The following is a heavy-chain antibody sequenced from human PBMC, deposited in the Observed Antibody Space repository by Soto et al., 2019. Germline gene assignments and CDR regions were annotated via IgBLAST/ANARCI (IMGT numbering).Heavy chain of an antibody. CDR1: GFTFDDYT. Sequence: GGSLRLSCAASGFTFDDYTMHWVRQAPGKGLEWVSLISWDGGSTYYADSVKGRFTISRDNSKNSLYLQMNSLRTEDTALYYCAKEISKRSIGRKPYNWFDPWGQGTLVTVSS. CDR2: ISWDGGST. V-gene: IGHV3-43*01. J-gene: IGHJ5*02. CDR3: AKEISKRSIGRKPYNWFDP. D-gene: IGHD4-4*01.